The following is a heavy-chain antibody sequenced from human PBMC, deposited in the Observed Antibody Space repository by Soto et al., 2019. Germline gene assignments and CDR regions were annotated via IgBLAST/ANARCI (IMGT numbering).Heavy chain of an antibody. V-gene: IGHV4-39*01. CDR2: IYYSGKT. J-gene: IGHJ4*02. Sequence: SETLSLTCSLSGASITSTTYFWAWIRQPPGEGLEWVGSIYYSGKTRYNPSLKSRTTISVDRSRNQFSLQVSSVTAADTAAYYCAKNPPRTGRFDYWGQGTVVTVSS. CDR3: AKNPPRTGRFDY. CDR1: GASITSTTYF.